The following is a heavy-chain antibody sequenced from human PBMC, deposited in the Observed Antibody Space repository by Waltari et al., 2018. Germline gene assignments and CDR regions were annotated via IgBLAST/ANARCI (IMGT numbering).Heavy chain of an antibody. J-gene: IGHJ6*02. Sequence: QVQLVESGGGVVQPGRSLRLSCAASGFTFSSYGMHWVRQAPGKGLEWVAVLWDDGRNKYYADSVKGRFTISRDDCKNTLYRQMNSWRAEDTAMYYCAKDEGSAVTPYYDYYGMDVWGQGTTVTV. CDR2: LWDDGRNK. CDR1: GFTFSSYG. CDR3: AKDEGSAVTPYYDYYGMDV. V-gene: IGHV3-33*06. D-gene: IGHD4-17*01.